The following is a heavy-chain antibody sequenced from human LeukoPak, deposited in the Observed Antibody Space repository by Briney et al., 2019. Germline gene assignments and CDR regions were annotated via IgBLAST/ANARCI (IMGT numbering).Heavy chain of an antibody. D-gene: IGHD6-13*01. V-gene: IGHV1-69*05. CDR3: AAGGSSWYGYYYYMDV. CDR2: IIPIFGTA. J-gene: IGHJ6*03. CDR1: GGTFSSYA. Sequence: VASVKVSFKASGGTFSSYAISWVRQAPGQGLEWMGGIIPIFGTANYAQKFQGRVTITTDESTSTAYMELSSLRSEDTAVYYCAAGGSSWYGYYYYMDVWGKGTTVTVSS.